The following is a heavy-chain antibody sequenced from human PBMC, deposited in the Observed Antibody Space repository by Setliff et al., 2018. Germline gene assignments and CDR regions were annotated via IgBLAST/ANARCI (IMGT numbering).Heavy chain of an antibody. D-gene: IGHD3-3*01. Sequence: AASVKVSCKASGYTFTSYDINWVRQATGQGLEWMGWMNPNSCNTGYAQKFQGRVTITRNTSISTAYMELSSLRSEDTAVYYCARRGLGYDFWSGYYTMYYFDYWGQGTLVTVSS. J-gene: IGHJ4*02. CDR2: MNPNSCNT. CDR1: GYTFTSYD. V-gene: IGHV1-8*03. CDR3: ARRGLGYDFWSGYYTMYYFDY.